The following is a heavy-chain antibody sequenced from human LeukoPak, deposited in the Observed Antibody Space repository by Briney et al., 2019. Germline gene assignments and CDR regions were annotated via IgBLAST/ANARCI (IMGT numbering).Heavy chain of an antibody. V-gene: IGHV4-39*01. Sequence: SETLSLTCTVSGGSISSSSYYWDWVRQPPGKGLEWIGSMSYSGSTYYNPSLKSRVTISEDTSKNQFSLKPSSVTAADTAVYYCARLGRDSSGYYYVFDSWGQGTLVTVSS. J-gene: IGHJ4*02. CDR3: ARLGRDSSGYYYVFDS. CDR1: GGSISSSSYY. D-gene: IGHD3-22*01. CDR2: MSYSGST.